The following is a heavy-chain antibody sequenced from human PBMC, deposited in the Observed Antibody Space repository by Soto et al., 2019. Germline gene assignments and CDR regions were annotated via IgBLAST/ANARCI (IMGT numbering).Heavy chain of an antibody. CDR3: ARDQSKYYYYYYGMDV. V-gene: IGHV1-69*13. J-gene: IGHJ6*02. Sequence: SVKVSCKASGGTFSSYAISWVRQAPGQGLEWMGGIIPIFGTANYAQKFQGRVTITADESASTAYMELSSLRSEDTAVYYCARDQSKYYYYYYGMDVWGQGTTVTVSS. CDR2: IIPIFGTA. CDR1: GGTFSSYA.